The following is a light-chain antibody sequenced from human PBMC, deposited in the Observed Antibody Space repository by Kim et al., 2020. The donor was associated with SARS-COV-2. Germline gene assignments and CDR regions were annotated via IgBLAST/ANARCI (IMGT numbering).Light chain of an antibody. V-gene: IGLV1-40*01. CDR3: QSYDTSLSGYV. CDR1: SSNIGADYD. CDR2: GNT. Sequence: QSVLTQPPSVSGAPGQRVTISCTGSSSNIGADYDVPWYQQLPGTAPKLLIYGNTNRPSGVPDRFSGSKSGNSASLAITGLQAEDEADYYCQSYDTSLSGYVFGTGTKVTVL. J-gene: IGLJ1*01.